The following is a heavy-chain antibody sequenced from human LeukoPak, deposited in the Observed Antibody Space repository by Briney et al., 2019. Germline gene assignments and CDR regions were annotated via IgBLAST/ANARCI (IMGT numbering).Heavy chain of an antibody. J-gene: IGHJ4*02. CDR3: ARAGGSTVSHSDY. CDR2: ISSSTSYI. V-gene: IGHV3-21*01. D-gene: IGHD4-17*01. CDR1: GGSISSSS. Sequence: PSETLSLTCTVSGGSISSSSYYWGWIRQPPGKGLEWVSSISSSTSYIYYADSVKGRFTISKDNAKNSLYLQMNSLRAEDTAVYYCARAGGSTVSHSDYWGQGTLVTVSS.